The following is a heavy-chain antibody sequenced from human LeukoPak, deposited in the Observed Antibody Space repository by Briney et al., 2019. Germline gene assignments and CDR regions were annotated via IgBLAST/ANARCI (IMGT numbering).Heavy chain of an antibody. CDR2: IYYSGST. CDR1: GGSISSYY. D-gene: IGHD4-17*01. CDR3: ARDNYGDPRRTYYYGMDV. V-gene: IGHV4-59*01. J-gene: IGHJ6*02. Sequence: SETLSLTCTVSGGSISSYYWSWIRQPPGKGLEWIGYIYYSGSTNYNPSLKSRVTISVDTSKNQFSLKLSSVTAVDTAVYYCARDNYGDPRRTYYYGMDVWGQGTTVTVSS.